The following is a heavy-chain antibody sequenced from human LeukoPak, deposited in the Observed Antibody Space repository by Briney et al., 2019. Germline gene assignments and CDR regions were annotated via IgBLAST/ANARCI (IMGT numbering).Heavy chain of an antibody. CDR2: IYYSGST. J-gene: IGHJ4*02. Sequence: SETLSLTCTVSGGSISSYYWSWIRQPPGKGLEWIGYIYYSGSTNYNPSLKSRVTISVDTSKNQFSLELSSVTAADTAVYYCAREFDSSGYYLYAIDYWGQGTLVTVSS. CDR3: AREFDSSGYYLYAIDY. D-gene: IGHD3-22*01. CDR1: GGSISSYY. V-gene: IGHV4-59*01.